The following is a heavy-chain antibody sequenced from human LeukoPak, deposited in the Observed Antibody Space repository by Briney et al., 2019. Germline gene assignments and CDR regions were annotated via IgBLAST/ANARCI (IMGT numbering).Heavy chain of an antibody. Sequence: GGSLRLSCAASGFTFSSYSMNWVRQAPGKGLEWVSSISSSSYIYYADSVKGRFTISRDNAKNSLYLQMNSLRAEDTAVYYCARGRDSNYRRYYYYYYYMDVWGKGTTVTVSS. D-gene: IGHD4-11*01. CDR2: ISSSSYI. CDR3: ARGRDSNYRRYYYYYYYMDV. CDR1: GFTFSSYS. J-gene: IGHJ6*03. V-gene: IGHV3-21*01.